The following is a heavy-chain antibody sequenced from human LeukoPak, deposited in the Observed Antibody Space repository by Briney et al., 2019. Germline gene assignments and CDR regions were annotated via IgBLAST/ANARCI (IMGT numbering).Heavy chain of an antibody. J-gene: IGHJ4*02. CDR2: ISGSGGST. Sequence: GGSLRLSCAAPGFTFSSYAMSWVRQAPGKGLEWVSAISGSGGSTYYAGSVKGRFTISRDNSKNTLYLQMNSLRAEDTAVYYCAKSDCSSTSCYLIDYWGQGTLVTVSS. CDR1: GFTFSSYA. D-gene: IGHD2-2*01. V-gene: IGHV3-23*01. CDR3: AKSDCSSTSCYLIDY.